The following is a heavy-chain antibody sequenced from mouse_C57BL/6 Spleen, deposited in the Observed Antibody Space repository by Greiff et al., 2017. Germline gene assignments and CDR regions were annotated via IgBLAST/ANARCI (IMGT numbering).Heavy chain of an antibody. D-gene: IGHD2-4*01. J-gene: IGHJ1*03. V-gene: IGHV1-26*01. CDR1: GYTFTDYY. CDR2: INPNNGGT. CDR3: ASGDMGLRRDWYFDV. Sequence: VQLQQSGPELVKPGASVKISCKASGYTFTDYYMNWVKQSHGKSLEWIGDINPNNGGTSYNQKFKGKATLTVDKSSSTAYMELRSLTSEDSAVNYCASGDMGLRRDWYFDVWGTGTTVTVSS.